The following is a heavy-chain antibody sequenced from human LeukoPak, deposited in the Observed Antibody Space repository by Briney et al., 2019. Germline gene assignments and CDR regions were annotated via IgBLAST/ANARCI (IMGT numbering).Heavy chain of an antibody. CDR3: ARASEQQPYDY. D-gene: IGHD6-13*01. V-gene: IGHV3-30*04. J-gene: IGHJ4*02. Sequence: GGSLRLSCAASGFTFSSYAMHWVRQAPGKGLEWVAVISYDGSNKYYADSVKGRFTISRDNSKNTLYLQMNSLRAEDTAVYYCARASEQQPYDYWGQGTLVTVSS. CDR2: ISYDGSNK. CDR1: GFTFSSYA.